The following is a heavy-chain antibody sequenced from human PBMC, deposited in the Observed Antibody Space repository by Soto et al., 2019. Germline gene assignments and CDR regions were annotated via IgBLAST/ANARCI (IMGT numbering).Heavy chain of an antibody. CDR3: ASHRPFHRSGYYRSPLDY. V-gene: IGHV3-23*01. D-gene: IGHD3-3*01. J-gene: IGHJ4*02. CDR2: ISGSGGST. Sequence: PGGSLRLSCAASGFTFSSYAMSWVRQAPGKGLEWVSAISGSGGSTYYADSVKGRFTISRDNSKNTLYLQMNSLRAEDTAVYYCASHRPFHRSGYYRSPLDYWGQGTLVTVSS. CDR1: GFTFSSYA.